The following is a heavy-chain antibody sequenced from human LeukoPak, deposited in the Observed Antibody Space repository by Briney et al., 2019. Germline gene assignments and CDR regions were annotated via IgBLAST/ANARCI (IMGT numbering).Heavy chain of an antibody. Sequence: SETLTLTCTVSGGSISSYYWSWIRQPPGKGLEWIGYIYYSGSTNYNPSLKSRVTISVDTSKNQFSLKMNSVTAADTAVYYCARGQWFRAFWSRGTPVTVSS. CDR3: ARGQWFRAF. D-gene: IGHD3-10*01. CDR1: GGSISSYY. J-gene: IGHJ4*02. CDR2: IYYSGST. V-gene: IGHV4-59*12.